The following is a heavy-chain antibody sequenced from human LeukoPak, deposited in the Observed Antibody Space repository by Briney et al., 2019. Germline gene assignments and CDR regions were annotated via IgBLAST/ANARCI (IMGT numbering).Heavy chain of an antibody. CDR3: ARIRDFGASYHYFYMDV. J-gene: IGHJ6*03. CDR2: ISSDSSYI. CDR1: GFTFSSCS. D-gene: IGHD4-17*01. Sequence: RGSLRLSCAASGFTFSSCSMNWVRQAPGKGLEWVSAISSDSSYIYYADSVRGRFTISRDNAKNSLYLQMSSLRAEDTAVYYCARIRDFGASYHYFYMDVWGKGTTVTVSS. V-gene: IGHV3-21*01.